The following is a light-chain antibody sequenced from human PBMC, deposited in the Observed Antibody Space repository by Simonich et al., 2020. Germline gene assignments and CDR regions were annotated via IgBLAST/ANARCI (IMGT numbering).Light chain of an antibody. V-gene: IGKV4-1*01. CDR3: QQYYSTPYT. J-gene: IGKJ2*01. CDR1: QSVLYSSNNKNS. CDR2: WAS. Sequence: DIVMTQSPDFLAVYLGEMATINCKSTQSVLYSSNNKNSLDCDQQKLGQPPKLFIYWASTRESGVPDRFSGSGSGTDFTLTISSLQAEDVAVYYCQQYYSTPYTFGQGTKLEIK.